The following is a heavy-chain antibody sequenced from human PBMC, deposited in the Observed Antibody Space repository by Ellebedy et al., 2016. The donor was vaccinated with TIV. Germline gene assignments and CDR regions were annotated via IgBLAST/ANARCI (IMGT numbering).Heavy chain of an antibody. Sequence: GGSLRLXXAASGFTFRSYGMHWVRQAPGKGLEWVSTISGTALSTYYADSVKGRFTISRDNSKHTLFLQMISLRAEDTAVYYCAKDRLAIVPLDGTLDFWGQGALVTVSS. CDR3: AKDRLAIVPLDGTLDF. CDR2: ISGTALST. D-gene: IGHD6-19*01. J-gene: IGHJ4*02. V-gene: IGHV3-23*01. CDR1: GFTFRSYG.